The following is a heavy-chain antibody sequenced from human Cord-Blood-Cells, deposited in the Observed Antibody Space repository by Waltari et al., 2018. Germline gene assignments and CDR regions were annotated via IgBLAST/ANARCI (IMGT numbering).Heavy chain of an antibody. CDR1: GGSFSGYY. V-gene: IGHV4-34*01. Sequence: QVQLQQWGAGLLKPSETLSLTCAVYGGSFSGYYWSWIRQPPGKGLEWIGEINHSGSTNYNPPLKSRVTISVDTSKNQLSLKLSSVTAAATAVYYCASSYKGYYYYYGMDVWGQGTTVTVAS. D-gene: IGHD1-1*01. CDR3: ASSYKGYYYYYGMDV. J-gene: IGHJ6*02. CDR2: INHSGST.